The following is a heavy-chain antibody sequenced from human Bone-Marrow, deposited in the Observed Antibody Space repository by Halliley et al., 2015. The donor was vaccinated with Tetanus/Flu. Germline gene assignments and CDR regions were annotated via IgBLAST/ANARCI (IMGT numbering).Heavy chain of an antibody. D-gene: IGHD3-16*01. Sequence: TLSLTCTVLGDSIDSAKWWHWVRQSPRKGLEWIGEIYFSGTTNYNPSLKTRASISFDKSKNQFSLNLTSVTAADTALYYCARVGDSGFGAHSYGLDVWGQGTPVTVS. CDR1: GDSIDSAKW. CDR3: ARVGDSGFGAHSYGLDV. CDR2: IYFSGTT. J-gene: IGHJ6*02. V-gene: IGHV4-4*02.